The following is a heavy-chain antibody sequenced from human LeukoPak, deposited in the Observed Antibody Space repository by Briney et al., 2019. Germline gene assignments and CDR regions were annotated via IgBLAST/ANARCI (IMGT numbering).Heavy chain of an antibody. V-gene: IGHV3-21*01. CDR1: GFTFSSYS. CDR2: ISSSSSYI. CDR3: ARVDCSSTSCYTHYYGMDV. Sequence: KPGGSLRLSCAASGFTFSSYSMNWVRQAPGKGLEWVSSISSSSSYIYYADSVEGRFTISGDNAKNSLYLQMNSLRAEDTAVYYCARVDCSSTSCYTHYYGMDVWGQGTTVTVSS. D-gene: IGHD2-2*02. J-gene: IGHJ6*02.